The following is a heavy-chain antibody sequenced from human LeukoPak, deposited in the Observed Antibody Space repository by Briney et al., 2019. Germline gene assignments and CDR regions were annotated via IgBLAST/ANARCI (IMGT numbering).Heavy chain of an antibody. CDR2: IIPPLGIA. CDR1: GGTFTNFA. D-gene: IGHD5-24*01. CDR3: AGLEMATILTAAAGHEAFDV. Sequence: SVKVSCKASGGTFTNFAISWVRQAPGLGLEWMGRIIPPLGIANYAHNFQGRVTIYADKSTSTTYMELSSLRSEDTAVYFCAGLEMATILTAAAGHEAFDVWGQGTVVTVSS. J-gene: IGHJ3*01. V-gene: IGHV1-69*04.